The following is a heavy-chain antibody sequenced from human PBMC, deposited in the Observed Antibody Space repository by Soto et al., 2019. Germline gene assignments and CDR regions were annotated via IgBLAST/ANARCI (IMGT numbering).Heavy chain of an antibody. CDR1: GYTFTSYY. D-gene: IGHD2-2*01. CDR3: ARGDRGSISPDY. V-gene: IGHV1-46*01. CDR2: INPSGGST. Sequence: QVQLVQSGAEVKKPGASGKVSCKASGYTFTSYYIHWVRQAPGQGLEWVGIINPSGGSTSYPQKFQGRITMTRDTSTSAVYMELSSLTSEDTAVYYWARGDRGSISPDYWGQGTLVTVSS. J-gene: IGHJ4*02.